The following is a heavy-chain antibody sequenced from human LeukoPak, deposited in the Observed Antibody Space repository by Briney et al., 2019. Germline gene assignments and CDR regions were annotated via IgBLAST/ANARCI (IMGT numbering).Heavy chain of an antibody. CDR3: ARDLIAGTTSNPEYYFDY. CDR2: IYTSGNT. CDR1: GGSISSYY. D-gene: IGHD1-20*01. Sequence: SETLSLNCTVAGGSISSYYWSWILPPAANGLDWIGRIYTSGNTKYNPSLKSRVTMSVDTSKNQFSLRLSSVTAADTALYYCARDLIAGTTSNPEYYFDYWGQGTLVTVSS. J-gene: IGHJ4*02. V-gene: IGHV4-4*07.